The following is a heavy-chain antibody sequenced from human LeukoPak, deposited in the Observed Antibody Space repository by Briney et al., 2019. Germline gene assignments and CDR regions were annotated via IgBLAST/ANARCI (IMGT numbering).Heavy chain of an antibody. CDR2: MNPNSGNT. J-gene: IGHJ4*02. CDR1: GCTFTSYD. D-gene: IGHD2-15*01. Sequence: ASVKVSCTASGCTFTSYDINWVREATGQGLEWMGWMNPNSGNTNYAQKLQGRVTMTTDTSTSTAYMELRSLRSDDTAVYYCAREGCSGGSCFGYWGQGTLVTVSS. CDR3: AREGCSGGSCFGY. V-gene: IGHV1-18*01.